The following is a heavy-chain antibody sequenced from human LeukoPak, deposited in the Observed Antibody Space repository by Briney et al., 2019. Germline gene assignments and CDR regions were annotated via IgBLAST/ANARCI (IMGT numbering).Heavy chain of an antibody. CDR1: GDSVSSNSVI. Sequence: SQTLSLTCDISGDSVSSNSVIWNWIRQSPSRGLEWLGRTYYKSKWYNDYATSVQSRITINSDTSRNQFSLQLNSVTPEDTAVYYCARDLHGSRGELDYWGQGTLVTVSS. D-gene: IGHD3-10*01. CDR2: TYYKSKWYN. V-gene: IGHV6-1*01. J-gene: IGHJ4*02. CDR3: ARDLHGSRGELDY.